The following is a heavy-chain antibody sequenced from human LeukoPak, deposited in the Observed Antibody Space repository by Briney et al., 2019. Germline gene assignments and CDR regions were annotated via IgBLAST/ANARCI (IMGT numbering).Heavy chain of an antibody. D-gene: IGHD3-22*01. CDR1: GGSFSGYY. V-gene: IGHV4-34*01. CDR2: INHSGST. CDR3: ASPIFYDSSGSPFDY. J-gene: IGHJ4*02. Sequence: PSETLSLTCAVYGGSFSGYYWSWIRQPPGKGLEWIGEINHSGSTNYNPSLKSRVTISVDTSKNQFSLKLSSVTAADTAVYYCASPIFYDSSGSPFDYWGQGTLVTVSS.